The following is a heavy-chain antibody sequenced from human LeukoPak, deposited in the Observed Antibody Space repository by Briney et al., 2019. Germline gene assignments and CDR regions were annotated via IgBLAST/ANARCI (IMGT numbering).Heavy chain of an antibody. CDR1: GYTFAGYY. D-gene: IGHD3-9*01. V-gene: IGHV1-2*02. J-gene: IGHJ4*02. CDR3: ARSPHILTGENFDY. CDR2: INSNSGGT. Sequence: ASVKVSCKASGYTFAGYYMHWVRQAPGQGLEWMGWINSNSGGTNYAQKFQGRVTMTRDTSISTAYMELSRLRSDDTAAYYYARSPHILTGENFDYWGQGTLVTVSS.